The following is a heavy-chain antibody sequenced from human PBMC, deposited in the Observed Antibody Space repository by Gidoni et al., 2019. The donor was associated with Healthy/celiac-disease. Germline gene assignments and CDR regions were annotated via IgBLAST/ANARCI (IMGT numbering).Heavy chain of an antibody. D-gene: IGHD3-3*01. V-gene: IGHV4-39*01. CDR2: IYYSGST. J-gene: IGHJ5*02. CDR1: GGSICSSSYH. Sequence: QLQLQESGPGLVKPSETLSLTCTVSGGSICSSSYHGGWIRQPPGKGLEWIGSIYYSGSTYYNPSLKSRVTISVDTSKNQFSLKLSSVTAADTAVYYCARFKGTYDFWSGYSHNWFDPWGQGTLVTVSS. CDR3: ARFKGTYDFWSGYSHNWFDP.